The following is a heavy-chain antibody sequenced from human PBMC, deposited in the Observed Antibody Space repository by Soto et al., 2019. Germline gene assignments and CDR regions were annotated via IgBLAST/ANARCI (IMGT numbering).Heavy chain of an antibody. CDR2: IYHSGST. J-gene: IGHJ4*02. V-gene: IGHV4-4*02. D-gene: IGHD6-19*01. Sequence: SETLSLTXAVSGGSISSSNWWSWVRQPPGKGLEWIGEIYHSGSTNYNPSLKSRVTISVDKSKNQFSLKLNSVTAADTAVYYCARVQYTSGWYGDCWGQGTLVTVSS. CDR1: GGSISSSNW. CDR3: ARVQYTSGWYGDC.